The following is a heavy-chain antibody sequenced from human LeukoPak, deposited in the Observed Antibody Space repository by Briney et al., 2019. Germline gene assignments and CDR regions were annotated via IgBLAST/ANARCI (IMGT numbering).Heavy chain of an antibody. CDR3: AKRRGLELLYYYYMDV. D-gene: IGHD1-7*01. V-gene: IGHV3-53*01. CDR2: NYSGGST. CDR1: GFSDSSNY. Sequence: GGSLRLSCAASGFSDSSNYMSWVRQAPGKGLEWVSINYSGGSTYYTDAVKGRFSISRDNSKNTLYLQMNSLRAEDTAVYYCAKRRGLELLYYYYMDVWGKGTTVTVSS. J-gene: IGHJ6*03.